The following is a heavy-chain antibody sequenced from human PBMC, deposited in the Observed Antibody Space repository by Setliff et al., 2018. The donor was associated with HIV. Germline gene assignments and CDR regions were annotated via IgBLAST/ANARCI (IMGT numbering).Heavy chain of an antibody. D-gene: IGHD3-10*01. V-gene: IGHV1-69*13. CDR1: GGPFTSA. CDR2: IIPIFGTA. Sequence: SVKVSCKASGGPFTSAFNWVRQVPGQGLEWMGGIIPIFGTANYAQNFGGRVTITADQSTATSYLQLNSLRFEDTAIYYCASDSPAARFEELEDHYYYFMDVWGKGTTGTVS. J-gene: IGHJ6*03. CDR3: ASDSPAARFEELEDHYYYFMDV.